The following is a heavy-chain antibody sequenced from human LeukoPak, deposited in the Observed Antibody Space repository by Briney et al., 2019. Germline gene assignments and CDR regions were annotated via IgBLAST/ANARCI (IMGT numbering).Heavy chain of an antibody. CDR3: ARGRAPAVLLSSLYYFDY. Sequence: KPSETLSLTCAVYGGSFSGYYRSWIRQPPGKGLEWIGEINHSGSTNYNPSLKSRDTISVDTSKNQFSLKLSSVTAADTAVYYCARGRAPAVLLSSLYYFDYWGQGTLVTVSS. CDR1: GGSFSGYY. D-gene: IGHD2-15*01. V-gene: IGHV4-34*01. J-gene: IGHJ4*02. CDR2: INHSGST.